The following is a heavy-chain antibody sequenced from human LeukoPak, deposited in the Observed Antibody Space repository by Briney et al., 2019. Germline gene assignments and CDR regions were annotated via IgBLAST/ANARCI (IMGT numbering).Heavy chain of an antibody. Sequence: SETLSLTCTVSGGSISSYYWSWIRQPPGKGLEWIGYIYYDGSTNYNPSLQSRVTISVDTSKNQFSLKLSSVTAADTAVYYCARNSGDYAVTGRRYYMDVWGKGTTVTVSS. J-gene: IGHJ6*03. CDR1: GGSISSYY. D-gene: IGHD4-17*01. CDR2: IYYDGST. V-gene: IGHV4-59*08. CDR3: ARNSGDYAVTGRRYYMDV.